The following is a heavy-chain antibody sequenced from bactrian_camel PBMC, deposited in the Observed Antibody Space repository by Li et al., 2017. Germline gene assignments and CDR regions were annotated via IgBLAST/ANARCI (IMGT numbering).Heavy chain of an antibody. CDR1: GLTFSSYA. Sequence: DVQLVESGGGLVQPGGSVRLSCAASGLTFSSYAMSWVRQAPGKGLEWVSSIRSGGGSTYYADSVKGRFTIPRDNAKNTLYLQLNSLKTEDMAMYYCAKEQTTIGSTWHISFSYWGQGTQVTVS. V-gene: IGHV3S31*01. CDR3: AKEQTTIGSTWHISFSY. J-gene: IGHJ6*01. CDR2: IRSGGGST. D-gene: IGHD6*01.